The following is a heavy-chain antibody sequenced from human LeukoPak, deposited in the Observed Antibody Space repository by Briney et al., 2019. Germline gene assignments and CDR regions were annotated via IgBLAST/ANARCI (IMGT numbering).Heavy chain of an antibody. CDR1: GGSISGYY. J-gene: IGHJ4*02. D-gene: IGHD1-26*01. CDR2: IYYSGST. CDR3: AGSYAKVGATLFDY. Sequence: SETLSLTCTVSGGSISGYYWSWIRQPPGKGLGWIGYIYYSGSTNYNPSLKSRVTISVDTSKNQFSLKLSSVTAADTAVYYCAGSYAKVGATLFDYWGQGTLVTVSS. V-gene: IGHV4-59*01.